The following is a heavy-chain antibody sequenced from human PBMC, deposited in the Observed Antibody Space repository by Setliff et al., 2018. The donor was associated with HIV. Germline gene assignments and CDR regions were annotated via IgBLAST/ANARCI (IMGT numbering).Heavy chain of an antibody. CDR2: ISWDGGST. J-gene: IGHJ4*02. CDR3: AKDFGGSITMVRGVINPYFDY. CDR1: GFTFDDYA. V-gene: IGHV3-43D*04. Sequence: GGSLRLSCAASGFTFDDYAMHWVRQAPGKGLEWVSLISWDGGSTYYADSVKGRFTISRDNSKNSLFLQMNSLRAEDTALYYCAKDFGGSITMVRGVINPYFDYWGQGTLVTVSS. D-gene: IGHD3-10*01.